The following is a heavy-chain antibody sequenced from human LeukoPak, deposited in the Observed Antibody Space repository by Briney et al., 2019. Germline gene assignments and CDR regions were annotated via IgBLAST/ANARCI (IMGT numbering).Heavy chain of an antibody. CDR2: ISYDGSNK. V-gene: IGHV3-30*04. J-gene: IGHJ3*02. CDR3: ARDSDHGPQHFDWLLSRSDAFDI. Sequence: GGSLRLSCAASGFTFSSYAMHWVRQAPGKGLEWVAVISYDGSNKYYADSVKGRFTISRDNSKNTLYLQMNSLRAEDTAVYYCARDSDHGPQHFDWLLSRSDAFDIWGQGTMVTVSS. CDR1: GFTFSSYA. D-gene: IGHD3-9*01.